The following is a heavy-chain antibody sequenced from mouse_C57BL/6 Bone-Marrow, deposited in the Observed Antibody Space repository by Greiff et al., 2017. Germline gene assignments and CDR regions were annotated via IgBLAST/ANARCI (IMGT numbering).Heavy chain of an antibody. D-gene: IGHD2-5*01. V-gene: IGHV1-55*01. CDR3: AIPYYSNYWYFDV. CDR2: IYPGSGST. CDR1: GYTFTSYW. J-gene: IGHJ1*01. Sequence: QVQLKQPGAELVKPGASVKMSCKASGYTFTSYWIPWVKQRPGQGLEWIGDIYPGSGSTNYNEKFKSKATLTVDTSSSTAYMQLTSLTSEDSAVYVSAIPYYSNYWYFDVWGSGNTITVSA.